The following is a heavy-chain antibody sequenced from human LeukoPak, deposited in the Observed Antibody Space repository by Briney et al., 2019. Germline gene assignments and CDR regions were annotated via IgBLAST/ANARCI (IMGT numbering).Heavy chain of an antibody. J-gene: IGHJ4*02. D-gene: IGHD6-6*01. CDR1: GYTFSTYW. CDR2: IYPGDSDT. Sequence: GESLKISCKGSGYTFSTYWIGWVRQMPGKGLEWMGIIYPGDSDTRYSPSFQGQVTISADKSISTAYLQWSSLKASDTAMYYCARQEIRSSSSVYWGQGTLVTVSS. CDR3: ARQEIRSSSSVY. V-gene: IGHV5-51*01.